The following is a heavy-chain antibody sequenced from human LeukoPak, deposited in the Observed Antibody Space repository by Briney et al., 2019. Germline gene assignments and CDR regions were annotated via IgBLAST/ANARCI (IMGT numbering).Heavy chain of an antibody. CDR3: ARRGGSWSNSYYYYYYMDV. Sequence: GGSLRLSCATSGFIFSTYNMNWVRQAPGKGLEWVSYISSSGSTIYYADSVKGRFTISRDNAKNSLYLQMNSLRAEDTALYYCARRGGSWSNSYYYYYYMDVWGKGTTVTVSS. CDR1: GFIFSTYN. CDR2: ISSSGSTI. J-gene: IGHJ6*03. V-gene: IGHV3-48*04. D-gene: IGHD2-15*01.